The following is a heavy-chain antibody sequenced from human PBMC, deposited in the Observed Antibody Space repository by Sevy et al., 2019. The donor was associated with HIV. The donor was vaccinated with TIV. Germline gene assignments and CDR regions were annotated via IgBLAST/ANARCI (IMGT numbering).Heavy chain of an antibody. CDR2: ISDSGIDK. V-gene: IGHV3-21*01. CDR1: GFTFSLYA. CDR3: ARPSSGWTAGDY. J-gene: IGHJ4*02. Sequence: GGSLRLSCAASGFTFSLYAMNWVRQAPGKVLEWVSSISDSGIDKYYADSMKGRFTISRDNAKNSLYLQINSLRVEDTSVYYCARPSSGWTAGDYWGQGTLVTVSS. D-gene: IGHD6-19*01.